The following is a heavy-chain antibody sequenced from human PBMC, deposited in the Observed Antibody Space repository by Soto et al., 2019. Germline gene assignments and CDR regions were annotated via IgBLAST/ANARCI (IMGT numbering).Heavy chain of an antibody. CDR1: GGSFSGYY. D-gene: IGHD3-16*01. Sequence: SETLSLTCAVYGGSFSGYYWSWIRQPPGKGLEWIGEINHSGSTNYNPSLKSRVTISVDTSKNQFSLKLSSVTAADTAVYYCASISGGPAAGGGGMDVWGQGTTVTVS. V-gene: IGHV4-34*01. CDR3: ASISGGPAAGGGGMDV. CDR2: INHSGST. J-gene: IGHJ6*02.